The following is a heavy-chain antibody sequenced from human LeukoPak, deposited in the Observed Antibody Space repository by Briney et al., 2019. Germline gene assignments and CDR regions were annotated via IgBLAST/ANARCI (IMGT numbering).Heavy chain of an antibody. Sequence: GGSLRLSCAASGFTFSSYSMNWVRQAPGKGLEWVSYISSSSSSIYYADSVKGRFTISRDNAKNSLYLQMNSLRAEDTAVYYCARERTGEIDYWGQGTLVTVSS. V-gene: IGHV3-48*04. CDR3: ARERTGEIDY. D-gene: IGHD7-27*01. J-gene: IGHJ4*02. CDR1: GFTFSSYS. CDR2: ISSSSSSI.